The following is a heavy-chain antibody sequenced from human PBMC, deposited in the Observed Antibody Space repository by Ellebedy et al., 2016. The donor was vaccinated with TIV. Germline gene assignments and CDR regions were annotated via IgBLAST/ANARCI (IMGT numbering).Heavy chain of an antibody. CDR2: INPKSGGT. J-gene: IGHJ3*02. V-gene: IGHV1-2*02. Sequence: ASVKVSCKTSGYTFTDYYVQWARQAPGQGLEWMGWINPKSGGTHYAQKFRDRVTMTRDSSISTVYMELSRLRSDDTAVYYCAREAYGSQTFDIWGQGTLVPVSS. D-gene: IGHD3-10*01. CDR3: AREAYGSQTFDI. CDR1: GYTFTDYY.